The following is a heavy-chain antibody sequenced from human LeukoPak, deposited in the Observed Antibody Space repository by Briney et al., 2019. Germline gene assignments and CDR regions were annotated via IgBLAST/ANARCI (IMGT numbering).Heavy chain of an antibody. CDR3: VKVDT. J-gene: IGHJ4*02. V-gene: IGHV3-30*02. D-gene: IGHD5-18*01. Sequence: GGSLRLSCVASGFTFSTSGMYWVRQSPGKGLDWVAFIRNDGNKKNHAESVKGRFTISRDNSKNTLYLQMDSLSAEDTAVYYCVKVDTWGQGTLVTVSS. CDR2: IRNDGNKK. CDR1: GFTFSTSG.